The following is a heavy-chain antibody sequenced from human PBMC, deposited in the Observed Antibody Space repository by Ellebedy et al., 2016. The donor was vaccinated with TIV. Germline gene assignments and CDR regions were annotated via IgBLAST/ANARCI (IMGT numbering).Heavy chain of an antibody. J-gene: IGHJ6*03. D-gene: IGHD2-2*02. CDR2: MNPNSGNT. CDR1: GYTFTSYG. Sequence: ASVKVSXXVSGYTFTSYGISWVRQAPGQGLEWMGWMNPNSGNTGYAQKFQGRVTMTRNTSISTAYMELSSLRSEDTAVYYCARGDIVVVPAAIREYYYYMDVWGKGTTVTVSS. V-gene: IGHV1-8*02. CDR3: ARGDIVVVPAAIREYYYYMDV.